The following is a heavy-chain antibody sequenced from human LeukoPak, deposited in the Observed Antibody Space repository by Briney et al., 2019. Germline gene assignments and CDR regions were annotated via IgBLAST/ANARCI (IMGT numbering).Heavy chain of an antibody. V-gene: IGHV3-30*04. CDR2: ISYDGSNK. CDR1: GFTFSSYA. CDR3: ARVAAYDYVWGSYRPPDY. D-gene: IGHD3-16*02. J-gene: IGHJ4*02. Sequence: PGGSLRLSCAASGFTFSSYAMHWVRQAPGKGLEWVAVISYDGSNKYYADSVKGRFTISRDNSKNTLYLQMNSLRAEDTAVYYCARVAAYDYVWGSYRPPDYWGQGTLVTVSS.